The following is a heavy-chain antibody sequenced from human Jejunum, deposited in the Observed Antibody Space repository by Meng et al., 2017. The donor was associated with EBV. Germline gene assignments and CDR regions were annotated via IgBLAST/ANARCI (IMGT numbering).Heavy chain of an antibody. CDR3: ARGPDHSKQGY. D-gene: IGHD1-14*01. J-gene: IGHJ4*02. V-gene: IGHV4-34*01. Sequence: HVQVSQRAAVPLKLSGTHSLIFPVNGWSLSGYYWSWLRQPPGKGLDLIGEISDNEGTKYNPCLKSRVTVSLDTSKHQFSLRLSSVTAADTALYYCARGPDHSKQGYWGQGTLVTVSS. CDR1: GWSLSGYY. CDR2: ISDNEGT.